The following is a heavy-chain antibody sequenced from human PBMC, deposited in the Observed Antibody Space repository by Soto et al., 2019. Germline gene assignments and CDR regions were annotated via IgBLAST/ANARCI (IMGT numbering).Heavy chain of an antibody. CDR2: IKQDGSEK. Sequence: GGSLRLSCAASGFTFSSYWMSWVRQAPGKGLEWVANIKQDGSEKYYVDSVKGRFTISRDNAKNSLYLQMNSLRAEDTAVYYCARDLEDIVVVVAARYRGDAFDIWGQGTTVTVSS. J-gene: IGHJ3*02. CDR1: GFTFSSYW. V-gene: IGHV3-7*01. CDR3: ARDLEDIVVVVAARYRGDAFDI. D-gene: IGHD2-15*01.